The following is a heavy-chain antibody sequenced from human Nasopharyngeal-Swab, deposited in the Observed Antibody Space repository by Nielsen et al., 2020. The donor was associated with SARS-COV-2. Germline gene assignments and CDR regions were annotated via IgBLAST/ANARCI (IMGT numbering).Heavy chain of an antibody. J-gene: IGHJ4*02. Sequence: SETLSLTCAVYGGSFSGYYWSWIRQPPGKGLEWIGEINHSGSTNYNPSLKSRVTISVDTSKNQFSLKLSSVTAADTAVYYCARGPAHRRGSSSSGTYDYWGQGTLVTVSS. CDR1: GGSFSGYY. CDR3: ARGPAHRRGSSSSGTYDY. V-gene: IGHV4-34*01. D-gene: IGHD6-6*01. CDR2: INHSGST.